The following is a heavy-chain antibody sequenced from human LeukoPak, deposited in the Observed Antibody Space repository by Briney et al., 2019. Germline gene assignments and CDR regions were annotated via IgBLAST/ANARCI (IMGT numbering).Heavy chain of an antibody. Sequence: PSGGSLRLSCAASGFTFSNYGMDWVRQAPGKGLEWVSGIGPSGDNTYYADSVKGRFTISRDNSRNTVLLQMNSLTAEDTAVYYCGRDLNWGAFDIRGLGAMVTVSS. V-gene: IGHV3-23*01. CDR3: GRDLNWGAFDI. CDR2: IGPSGDNT. CDR1: GFTFSNYG. D-gene: IGHD7-27*01. J-gene: IGHJ3*02.